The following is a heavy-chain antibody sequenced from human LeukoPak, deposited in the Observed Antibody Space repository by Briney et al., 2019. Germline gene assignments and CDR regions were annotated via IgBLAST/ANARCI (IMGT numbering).Heavy chain of an antibody. Sequence: PGTSLRLSCEASGFTFSHFGMHWVRQAPGKGLEWVAVIWSDATNEYYADSVKGRFTISRDNFKNTVSLQMNSLRAEDTAVYYCAKDAPRGFDYSNSLEHWGQGSLVTVSS. CDR1: GFTFSHFG. CDR3: AKDAPRGFDYSNSLEH. CDR2: IWSDATNE. D-gene: IGHD4-11*01. V-gene: IGHV3-33*06. J-gene: IGHJ4*02.